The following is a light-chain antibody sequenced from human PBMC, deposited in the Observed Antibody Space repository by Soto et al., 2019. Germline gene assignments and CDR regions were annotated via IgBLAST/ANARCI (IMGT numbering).Light chain of an antibody. J-gene: IGLJ1*01. V-gene: IGLV2-23*02. CDR2: GVT. Sequence: VLTQPASVSGSPGQSITISCTGTSSDIGDYNLVSWYQQHPGQAPKLLIYGVTKRPSGVSNRFSASKSGNTASLTISGLQADDHADYYCFSYASRGTSVFGTGTRVTV. CDR1: SSDIGDYNL. CDR3: FSYASRGTSV.